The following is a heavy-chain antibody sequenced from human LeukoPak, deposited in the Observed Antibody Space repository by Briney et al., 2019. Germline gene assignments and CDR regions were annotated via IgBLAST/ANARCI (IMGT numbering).Heavy chain of an antibody. D-gene: IGHD3-10*01. J-gene: IGHJ4*02. CDR3: ARTYGSGSYPDY. CDR1: GFSLSTSGMC. CDR2: IAWDDDK. Sequence: SGPALLKPPQTLTLTCAFSGFSLSTSGMCVRCIRQPPGKALEWLARIAWDDDKYYRTSLKTRLTISRDTSKSQVVLTMTNMDPVDTATYYCARTYGSGSYPDYWGQGTLVTVSS. V-gene: IGHV2-70*11.